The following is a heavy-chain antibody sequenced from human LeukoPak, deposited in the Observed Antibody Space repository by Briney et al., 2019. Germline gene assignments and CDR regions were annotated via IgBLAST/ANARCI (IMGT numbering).Heavy chain of an antibody. CDR3: ARGYYDSSGSPGYYYFGMDV. CDR1: GFSFDDYG. V-gene: IGHV3-20*01. CDR2: INWNGGGT. J-gene: IGHJ6*02. D-gene: IGHD3-22*01. Sequence: GGSLRLSCAASGFSFDDYGMSWVGQAQGKGLEGVSGINWNGGGTSYADSVKGRFTISRDNAKNSLYLQMNSLRVEDTAFYHCARGYYDSSGSPGYYYFGMDVWGQGTTVTVSS.